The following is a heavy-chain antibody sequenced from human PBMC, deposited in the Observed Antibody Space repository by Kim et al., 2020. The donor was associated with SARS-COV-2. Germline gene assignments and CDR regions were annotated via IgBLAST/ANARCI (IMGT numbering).Heavy chain of an antibody. CDR3: ARDIGVVVSNGYYYYYGMDV. Sequence: SVKVSCKASGGTFSSYAISWVRQAPGQGLEWMGGIIPIFGTANYAQKFQGRVTITADESTSTAYMELSSLRSEDTAVYYCARDIGVVVSNGYYYYYGMDVWGQGTTVTVSS. V-gene: IGHV1-69*13. CDR2: IIPIFGTA. D-gene: IGHD3-3*01. CDR1: GGTFSSYA. J-gene: IGHJ6*02.